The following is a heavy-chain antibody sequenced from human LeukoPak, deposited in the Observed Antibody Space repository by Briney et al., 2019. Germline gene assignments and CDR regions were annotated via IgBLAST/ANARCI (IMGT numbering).Heavy chain of an antibody. CDR2: ISVYNGNT. D-gene: IGHD5-12*01. CDR3: ARGRYSGYDSDPDY. Sequence: GSSVKVSCKASGGTFSSYAISWVRQAPGQGLEWMGGISVYNGNTNYAQKLQGRVTMTTDTSTSTAYMELRSLRSDDTAVYYCARGRYSGYDSDPDYWGQGTLVTVSS. J-gene: IGHJ4*02. CDR1: GGTFSSYA. V-gene: IGHV1-18*01.